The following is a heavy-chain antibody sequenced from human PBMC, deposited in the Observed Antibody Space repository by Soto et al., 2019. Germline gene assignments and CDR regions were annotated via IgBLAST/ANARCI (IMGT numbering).Heavy chain of an antibody. V-gene: IGHV1-2*02. J-gene: IGHJ4*02. CDR3: ARTETGDY. Sequence: ASVKVSCKASGYTFSDHYIHWVRQAPGQGLEWMGWINPNSGGTKYARKIQGRVTMTRDTSISTAYMELSRLTSDDTAAYYCARTETGDYWGQGTLVTVSS. CDR1: GYTFSDHY. D-gene: IGHD3-10*01. CDR2: INPNSGGT.